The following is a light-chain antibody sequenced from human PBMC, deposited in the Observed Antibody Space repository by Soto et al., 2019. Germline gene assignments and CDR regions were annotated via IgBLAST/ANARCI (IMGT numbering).Light chain of an antibody. CDR3: QQLNGSPWT. V-gene: IGKV1-9*01. CDR1: QGISSY. Sequence: IQLTQSPSSLSASVGDRVTITCRASQGISSYLAWYQQKPGKAPKLLIYAASTLQSGVPSRFSGSGSGTDFTLTISSLQPEDFATYYCQQLNGSPWTFGQGTKVEIK. CDR2: AAS. J-gene: IGKJ1*01.